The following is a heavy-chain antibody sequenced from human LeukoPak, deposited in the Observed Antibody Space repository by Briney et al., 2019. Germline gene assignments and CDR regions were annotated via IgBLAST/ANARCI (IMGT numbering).Heavy chain of an antibody. J-gene: IGHJ4*02. CDR1: GFTFSSYE. D-gene: IGHD3-22*01. V-gene: IGHV3-30*02. CDR2: IRYDGSNK. CDR3: AKDSGVVITPLPRSPSNFDY. Sequence: GGSLRLSCAASGFTFSSYEMNWVRQAPGKGLEWVAFIRYDGSNKYYADSVKGRFTISRDNSKNTLYLQMNSLRAEDTAVYYCAKDSGVVITPLPRSPSNFDYWGRGTLVTVSS.